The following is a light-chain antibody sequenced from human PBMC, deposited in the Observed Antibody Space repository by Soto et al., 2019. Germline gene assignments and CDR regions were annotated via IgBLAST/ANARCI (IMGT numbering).Light chain of an antibody. J-gene: IGKJ2*01. V-gene: IGKV1-5*03. Sequence: DVQMTESPSTLSAFVGDRVTITCRASQSISSWLAWYQQKPGKAPKVLIYKASRLESGVPSRFSGSGSGTEFTLTISSLQPDDFATYYCQQYDSHLYTFGQGTKLEIK. CDR1: QSISSW. CDR2: KAS. CDR3: QQYDSHLYT.